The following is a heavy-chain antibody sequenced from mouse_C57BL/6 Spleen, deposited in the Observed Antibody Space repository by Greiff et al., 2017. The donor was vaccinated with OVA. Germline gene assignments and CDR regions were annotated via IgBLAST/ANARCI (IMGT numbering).Heavy chain of an antibody. J-gene: IGHJ1*03. CDR2: ISSGGDYI. CDR1: GFTFSSYA. V-gene: IGHV5-9-1*02. CDR3: TRAYGNYENWYFDV. Sequence: EVKVVESGEGLVKPGGSLKLSCAASGFTFSSYAMSWVRQTPEKRLEWVAYISSGGDYIYYAAPVKGRFTISRDNARNTLYLQMSSLKSEDTAMYYCTRAYGNYENWYFDVWGTGTTVTVSS. D-gene: IGHD2-1*01.